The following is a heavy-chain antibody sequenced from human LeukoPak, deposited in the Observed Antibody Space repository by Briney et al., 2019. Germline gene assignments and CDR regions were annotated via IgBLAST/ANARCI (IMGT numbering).Heavy chain of an antibody. D-gene: IGHD3-3*01. Sequence: GGSLRLSCAASEFTFNNYWMHWVRQAPGKGLVWVSRNKNDGKITTYADSVKGRFTTSRDNAKNTFYLQMNSLRVEDTAVYYCLLIILGGSSQHWGQGTLVTVSS. CDR1: EFTFNNYW. V-gene: IGHV3-74*01. CDR2: NKNDGKIT. J-gene: IGHJ1*01. CDR3: LLIILGGSSQH.